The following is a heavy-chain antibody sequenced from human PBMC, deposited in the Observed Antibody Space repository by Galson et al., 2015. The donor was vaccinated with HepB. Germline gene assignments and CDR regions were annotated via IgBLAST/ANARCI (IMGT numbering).Heavy chain of an antibody. CDR3: SRPRTKSAYDPPQFDF. D-gene: IGHD3-3*01. V-gene: IGHV3-49*04. CDR2: IRSKAYGGTA. J-gene: IGHJ4*02. CDR1: GFTFGDYA. Sequence: SLRLSCAASGFTFGDYAVNWVRQAPGKGLDWVGFIRSKAYGGTAEYAVSVKGRFTISRDDSKGIAYLQMNSLKTEDTAVYYCSRPRTKSAYDPPQFDFWGRGTLVTVSS.